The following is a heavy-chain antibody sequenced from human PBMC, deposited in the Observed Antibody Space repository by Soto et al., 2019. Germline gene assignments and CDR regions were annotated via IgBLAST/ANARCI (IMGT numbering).Heavy chain of an antibody. CDR1: GGSISSYY. Sequence: SETLSLTCTVSGGSISSYYWSLIRQPTGKGLEWIGYIYYSGSTNYNPSLKSRVTISVDTSKNQFSLKLSSVTAADTAVYYCARVISRWELLKWFDPWGQGTLVTVSS. J-gene: IGHJ5*02. V-gene: IGHV4-59*01. CDR2: IYYSGST. D-gene: IGHD1-26*01. CDR3: ARVISRWELLKWFDP.